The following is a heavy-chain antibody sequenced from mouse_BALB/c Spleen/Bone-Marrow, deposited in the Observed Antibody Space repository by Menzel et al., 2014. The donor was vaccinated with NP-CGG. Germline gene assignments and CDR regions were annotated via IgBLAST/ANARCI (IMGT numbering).Heavy chain of an antibody. Sequence: QVQLQQSGAELVRPGVSVKISCKGSGYTFTDYAMHWVKQSHAKSLEWIGVIGTYYGDATYNQKFKTKATMTVDKSSSTAYMELARLTSEDSALYYCAREGPWFAFWGQWTLVTVSA. CDR2: IGTYYGDA. CDR1: GYTFTDYA. J-gene: IGHJ3*01. V-gene: IGHV1S137*01. CDR3: AREGPWFAF.